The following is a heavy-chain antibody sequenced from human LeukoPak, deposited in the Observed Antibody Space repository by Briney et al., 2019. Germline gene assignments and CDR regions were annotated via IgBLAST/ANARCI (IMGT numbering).Heavy chain of an antibody. V-gene: IGHV3-13*01. D-gene: IGHD6-19*01. J-gene: IGHJ5*02. CDR2: IDIPGNT. CDR1: GFTLRSYD. CDR3: ARAVAGTHWFDP. Sequence: GGSLRLSCAASGFTLRSYDMHWVRQPTGKGLEWVSGIDIPGNTYYPDSVKGRFTMSRESAKNSLYLQMNSLRAGDTAVYYCARAVAGTHWFDPWGQGTLVTVSS.